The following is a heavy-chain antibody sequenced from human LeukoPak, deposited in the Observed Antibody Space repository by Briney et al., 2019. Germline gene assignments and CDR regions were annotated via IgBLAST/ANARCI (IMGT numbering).Heavy chain of an antibody. D-gene: IGHD3-22*01. Sequence: ASVKVSCKASGYTFTADHMHWVRQAPGQGLEWMGIINPNDGSTNYAQRFQGRVTMTRDRSTSTVYMELSSLRSEDTAVYYYARGTQIDSSVYYAGHFDYWGQGTLVTVSS. V-gene: IGHV1-46*01. CDR1: GYTFTADH. CDR3: ARGTQIDSSVYYAGHFDY. J-gene: IGHJ4*02. CDR2: INPNDGST.